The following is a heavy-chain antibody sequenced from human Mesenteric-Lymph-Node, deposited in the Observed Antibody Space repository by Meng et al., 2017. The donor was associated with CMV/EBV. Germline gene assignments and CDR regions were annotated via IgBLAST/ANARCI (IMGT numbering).Heavy chain of an antibody. CDR3: AKAEYYDFWDTFGFFDY. V-gene: IGHV3-33*06. CDR1: GFTFSSYG. D-gene: IGHD3-3*01. Sequence: GGSLRLSCAASGFTFSSYGMHWVRQAPGKGLEWVAVIWYDGSNKYYADSVKGRFTISRDNSKNTLYLQMNSLRAEDTAVYYCAKAEYYDFWDTFGFFDYWGQGTLVTVSS. CDR2: IWYDGSNK. J-gene: IGHJ4*02.